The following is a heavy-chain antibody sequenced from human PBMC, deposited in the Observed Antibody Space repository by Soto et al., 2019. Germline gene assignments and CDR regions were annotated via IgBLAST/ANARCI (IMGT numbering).Heavy chain of an antibody. CDR3: ARAVDMYASGWYDFDY. CDR2: IYYSEST. J-gene: IGHJ4*02. CDR1: GGSISSYY. D-gene: IGHD6-19*01. Sequence: QVQLQESGPGLVKPSETLSLTCTVSGGSISSYYWSWIRQPPGKGLEGIGFIYYSESTNYTPSLQSLVTPPVPTPNPQSSLRPTSVTSADTAVYYCARAVDMYASGWYDFDYWGQGTLVTVPS. V-gene: IGHV4-59*01.